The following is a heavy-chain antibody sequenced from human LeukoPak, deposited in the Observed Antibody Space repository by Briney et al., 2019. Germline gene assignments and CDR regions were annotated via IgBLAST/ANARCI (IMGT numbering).Heavy chain of an antibody. Sequence: ASVKVSCMASGYTFTTYYIHWVRPAPGQGLEWMGIISPSGGSTSYAQKFQGRVTMTRDTSTSTVYMELSSLRSEDTAVYYCTRTYYYDSSGYYYGRDAFDIWGQGTMVTVSS. CDR1: GYTFTTYY. CDR3: TRTYYYDSSGYYYGRDAFDI. V-gene: IGHV1-46*01. D-gene: IGHD3-22*01. J-gene: IGHJ3*02. CDR2: ISPSGGST.